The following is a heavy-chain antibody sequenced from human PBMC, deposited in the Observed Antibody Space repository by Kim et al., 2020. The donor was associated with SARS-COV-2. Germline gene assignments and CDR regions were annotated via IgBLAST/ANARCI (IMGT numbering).Heavy chain of an antibody. J-gene: IGHJ4*02. D-gene: IGHD2-15*01. V-gene: IGHV3-48*03. CDR2: ISSSGSTI. CDR1: GFTFSSYE. CDR3: ARDGSAGRRDY. Sequence: GGSLRLSCAASGFTFSSYEMNWVRQAPWKGLEWVSYISSSGSTIYYADSVNGRFTISRDNAKNSLYLQMNSLRADDTAIYYCARDGSAGRRDYWGQGTLV.